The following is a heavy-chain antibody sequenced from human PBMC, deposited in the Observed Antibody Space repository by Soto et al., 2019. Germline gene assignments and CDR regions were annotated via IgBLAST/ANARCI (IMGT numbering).Heavy chain of an antibody. CDR3: ARSTDYYDSSGYPDAFDI. CDR2: IIPIFGTA. J-gene: IGHJ3*02. CDR1: GGTFSSYS. V-gene: IGHV1-69*06. Sequence: SVNVSFKSSGGTFSSYSISWVRQAPGQGLECMGGIIPIFGTANYAQKFQGRVTITADKSTSTAYMELSSLRSEDTAVYYCARSTDYYDSSGYPDAFDIWGQGTMVTVSS. D-gene: IGHD3-22*01.